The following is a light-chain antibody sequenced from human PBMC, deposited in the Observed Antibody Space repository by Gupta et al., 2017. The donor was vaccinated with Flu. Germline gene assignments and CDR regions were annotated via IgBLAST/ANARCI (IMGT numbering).Light chain of an antibody. V-gene: IGKV1-5*03. CDR2: KAS. CDR1: QSISSW. CDR3: QQYNSIRT. Sequence: DIQMTQSPSTLSASVGDRVTITCRASQSISSWLAWYQQKPGKAPKLLIYKASSLEGGVPSRFSGSGSGTEFTLTISSLQPDDFATYYCQQYNSIRTFGQGTKVEIK. J-gene: IGKJ1*01.